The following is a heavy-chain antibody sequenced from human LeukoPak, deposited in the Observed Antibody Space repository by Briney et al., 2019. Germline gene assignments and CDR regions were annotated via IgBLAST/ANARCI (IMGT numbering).Heavy chain of an antibody. D-gene: IGHD2-21*02. CDR2: INTSDGGT. J-gene: IGHJ4*02. CDR3: ARDDGYCGGDCYSGVDY. V-gene: IGHV1-46*01. CDR1: GSMFSTSY. Sequence: ASVKVSCKASGSMFSTSYMHWVRQAPGQGLEWMGVINTSDGGTSYAQKFQGRVTMTTDTSTTTVYMELSTLRAEDTALYYCARDDGYCGGDCYSGVDYWGQGTLVTVSS.